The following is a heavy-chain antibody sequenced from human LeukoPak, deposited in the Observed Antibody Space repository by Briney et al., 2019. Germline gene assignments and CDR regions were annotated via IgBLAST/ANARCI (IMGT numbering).Heavy chain of an antibody. V-gene: IGHV3-30*18. CDR1: GFTFSSYG. J-gene: IGHJ4*02. Sequence: PGGSRSPSVAASGFTFSSYGMHGVGQAPGKGLEWWAVISYDGSNKYYADSVKGRFTISRDNSKNTLYLQMNSLRAEDTAVYYCAKTFKWELLFDYWGQGTLVTVSS. D-gene: IGHD1-26*01. CDR2: ISYDGSNK. CDR3: AKTFKWELLFDY.